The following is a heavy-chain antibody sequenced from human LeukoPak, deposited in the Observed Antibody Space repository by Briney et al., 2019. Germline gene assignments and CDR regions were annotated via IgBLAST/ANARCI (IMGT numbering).Heavy chain of an antibody. D-gene: IGHD6-19*01. Sequence: PGGSLRLSCAPSGCACNFHAMTWVRQAPGKGLQWVSTINANGVNTYYADSVRGRFTISRDNSKDTHYLQLNSLRAKTTPRYFCAKAISGGLAVSADWFDPWGQGTLVIVSS. CDR1: GCACNFHA. CDR3: AKAISGGLAVSADWFDP. CDR2: INANGVNT. J-gene: IGHJ5*02. V-gene: IGHV3-23*01.